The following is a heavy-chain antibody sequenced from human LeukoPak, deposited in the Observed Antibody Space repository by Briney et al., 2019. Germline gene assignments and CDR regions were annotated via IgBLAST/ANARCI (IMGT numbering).Heavy chain of an antibody. CDR2: IYPGDSDT. J-gene: IGHJ4*02. Sequence: GESLKISCKGSGYSFTSYWIGWVRQMPGKGLEWMGIIYPGDSDTRYSPSFQGQVTISADKSISTAYLQWSSLKASDTAMYYCARPYCSSTSRYTLGYWGQGTLVTVSS. CDR1: GYSFTSYW. D-gene: IGHD2-2*02. CDR3: ARPYCSSTSRYTLGY. V-gene: IGHV5-51*01.